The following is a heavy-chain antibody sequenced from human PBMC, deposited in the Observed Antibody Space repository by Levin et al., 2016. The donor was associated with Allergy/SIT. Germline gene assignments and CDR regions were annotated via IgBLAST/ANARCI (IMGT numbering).Heavy chain of an antibody. CDR2: IRYDGSNK. J-gene: IGHJ6*02. D-gene: IGHD2-2*01. CDR3: AKDMGYCSSTSCLEHYYYGMDV. V-gene: IGHV3-30*02. Sequence: VRQMPGKGLEWVAFIRYDGSNKYYADSVKGRFTISRDNSKNTLYLQMNSLRAEDTAVYYCAKDMGYCSSTSCLEHYYYGMDVWGQGTTVTVSS.